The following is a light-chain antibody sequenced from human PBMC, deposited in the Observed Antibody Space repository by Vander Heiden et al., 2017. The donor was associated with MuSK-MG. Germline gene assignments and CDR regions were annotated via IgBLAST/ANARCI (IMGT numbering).Light chain of an antibody. V-gene: IGKV1-5*03. CDR3: QQYNSYST. J-gene: IGKJ1*01. CDR2: KAP. Sequence: DIQMTQSPSTLSASVGDRVTSTCRASQSISSWLAWYQQKPGKAPKLLSYKAPSLESGVPSRCSGSGSGTEFTLTISSLQPDDFATYYCQQYNSYSTFGQGTKVEIK. CDR1: QSISSW.